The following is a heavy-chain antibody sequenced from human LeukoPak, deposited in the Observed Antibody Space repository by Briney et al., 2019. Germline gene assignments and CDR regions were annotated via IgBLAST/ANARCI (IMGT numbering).Heavy chain of an antibody. CDR2: TNPNRGNT. CDR1: GYTFTSYD. D-gene: IGHD6-13*01. Sequence: GASVTVSCKASGYTFTSYDSNWVRQATGQGREWMGWTNPNRGNTGYAQKFQGRVTMSRSTSISTAYMELSSLRSEDTAVYYCARNGCAYSSSCSGWFDPWGQGTLVTVSS. V-gene: IGHV1-8*01. CDR3: ARNGCAYSSSCSGWFDP. J-gene: IGHJ5*02.